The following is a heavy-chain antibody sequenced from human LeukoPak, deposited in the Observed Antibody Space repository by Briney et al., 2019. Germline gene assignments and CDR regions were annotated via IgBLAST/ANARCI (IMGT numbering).Heavy chain of an antibody. CDR1: GGSISSYY. J-gene: IGHJ4*02. D-gene: IGHD6-6*01. CDR2: IYYSGST. V-gene: IGHV4-59*08. CDR3: ARTLSEYSSSSLGY. Sequence: PSETLSLTCTVSGGSISSYYWSWIRQPPGKGLEWIGYIYYSGSTNYNPSLKSRVTISVDTSKNQFSLKLSSVTAADRAVYYCARTLSEYSSSSLGYWGQGTLVTVSS.